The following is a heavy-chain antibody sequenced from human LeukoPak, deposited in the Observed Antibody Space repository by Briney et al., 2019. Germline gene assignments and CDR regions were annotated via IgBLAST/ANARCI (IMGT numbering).Heavy chain of an antibody. CDR1: GYTLTSYD. J-gene: IGHJ6*02. CDR3: ARGKLPAAPSGRDV. Sequence: GASVKVSCKASGYTLTSYDINWVRQATGQGLEWMGWMNPNSGNTGYAQKFQGRVTMTRNTSISTAYMELSSLRSEDTAVYYCARGKLPAAPSGRDVWGQGTTVTVSS. CDR2: MNPNSGNT. D-gene: IGHD2-2*01. V-gene: IGHV1-8*01.